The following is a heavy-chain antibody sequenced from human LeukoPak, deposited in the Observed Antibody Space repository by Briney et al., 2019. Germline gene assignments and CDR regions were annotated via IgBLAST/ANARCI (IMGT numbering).Heavy chain of an antibody. CDR2: IKSKADGETI. CDR3: STLTSRGLSDS. CDR1: GFTFGKYW. J-gene: IGHJ4*02. Sequence: PGGSLRLSCVASGFTFGKYWMSWVRQAPGKGLEWVGRIKSKADGETIDYAAPVKGRFTFSRDDSKNMLYLQMNSLKSEDTAVYYCSTLTSRGLSDSWGQGTLVTVSS. D-gene: IGHD1-20*01. V-gene: IGHV3-15*01.